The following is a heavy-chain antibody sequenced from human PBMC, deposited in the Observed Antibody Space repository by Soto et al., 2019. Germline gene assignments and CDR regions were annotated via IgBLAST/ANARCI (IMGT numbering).Heavy chain of an antibody. Sequence: VKVSCKASGYTFTSYAMHWVRQAPGQRLEWMGWINAGNGNTKYSQRFQGRVTITRDTSASTAYMELSSLRSEDTAVYSCARSYVFAISYYYGMDVWGQGTTVTVSS. CDR2: INAGNGNT. CDR3: ARSYVFAISYYYGMDV. D-gene: IGHD1-26*01. CDR1: GYTFTSYA. V-gene: IGHV1-3*01. J-gene: IGHJ6*02.